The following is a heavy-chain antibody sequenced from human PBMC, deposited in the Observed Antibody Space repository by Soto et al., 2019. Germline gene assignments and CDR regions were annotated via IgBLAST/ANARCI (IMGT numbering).Heavy chain of an antibody. CDR3: ARGRPTYFYYGLDV. J-gene: IGHJ6*02. CDR1: GGSIKSDYY. Sequence: PSETLSLTCTVSGGSIKSDYYWAWFRQPPGGGLQWMGYKYYSGATDSDPSLEARVSFSVDTSKNQFFLNLPSVTVADTALYSCARGRPTYFYYGLDVWGPGIPVT. V-gene: IGHV4-30-4*01. CDR2: KYYSGAT.